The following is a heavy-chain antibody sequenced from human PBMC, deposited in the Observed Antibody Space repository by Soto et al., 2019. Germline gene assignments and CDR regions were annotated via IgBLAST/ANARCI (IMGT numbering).Heavy chain of an antibody. D-gene: IGHD6-13*01. V-gene: IGHV4-59*01. CDR1: GGSISNNY. J-gene: IGHJ5*02. CDR3: ARGGTYSRLIIGDWFDP. CDR2: ISHSGST. Sequence: QVQLQESGPGLVKPSETLSLTCGVSGGSISNNYWSWIRQPPGKGLEWIGYISHSGSTNYKPSLQSRVTISVDTSKKQFSLKLNSVTAADTAVYYCARGGTYSRLIIGDWFDPWGQGTLVTVAS.